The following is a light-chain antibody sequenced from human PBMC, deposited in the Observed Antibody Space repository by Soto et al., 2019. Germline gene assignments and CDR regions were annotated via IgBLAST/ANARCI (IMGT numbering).Light chain of an antibody. CDR1: SSDVGGYDY. J-gene: IGLJ1*01. CDR3: SSYSISTAYP. CDR2: EVS. V-gene: IGLV2-14*01. Sequence: QSVLTHPAPVSRSPGQSITISCTGTSSDVGGYDYVSWYQLHPGKAPKLMVFEVSNRPSGVSYRFSGSKSGNTASLTISGLQAEAEADHFCSSYSISTAYPFGPETKVTVL.